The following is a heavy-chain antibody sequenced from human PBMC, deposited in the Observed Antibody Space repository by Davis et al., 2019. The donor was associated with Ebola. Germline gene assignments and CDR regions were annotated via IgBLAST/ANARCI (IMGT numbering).Heavy chain of an antibody. CDR3: ARLTPIGIAAAGTVDP. V-gene: IGHV4-59*08. Sequence: MPSETLSLTCTVSGGSISSYHWSWIRQPPGKGLEWIGYIYYSGSTYYNPSLKSRVTISVDTSKNQFSLKLSSVTAADTAVYYCARLTPIGIAAAGTVDPWGQGTLVTVSS. J-gene: IGHJ5*02. D-gene: IGHD6-13*01. CDR1: GGSISSYH. CDR2: IYYSGST.